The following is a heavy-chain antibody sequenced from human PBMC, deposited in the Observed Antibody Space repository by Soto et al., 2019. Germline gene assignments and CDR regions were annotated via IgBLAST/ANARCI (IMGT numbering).Heavy chain of an antibody. D-gene: IGHD4-4*01. J-gene: IGHJ5*02. CDR1: GFTFSSYS. CDR2: ISSSSSYI. Sequence: GGSLRLSCAASGFTFSSYSMNWVRQAPGKGLEWVSSISSSSSYIYYADSVKGRFTISRDNAKNSLYLQMNSLRAEDTAVYYCARDLEDYSFWFDPWGQGTLVTVSS. V-gene: IGHV3-21*01. CDR3: ARDLEDYSFWFDP.